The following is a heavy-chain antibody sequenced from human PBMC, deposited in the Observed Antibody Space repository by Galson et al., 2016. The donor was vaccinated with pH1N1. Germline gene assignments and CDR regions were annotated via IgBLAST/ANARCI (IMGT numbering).Heavy chain of an antibody. CDR3: AKVTDVCTVTRCFPYGMHA. V-gene: IGHV3-23*01. CDR1: GFTFSSYA. D-gene: IGHD2-2*01. CDR2: ISGSGGTT. Sequence: SLRLSCAASGFTFSSYAMYWVRQAPGKGLEWVSAISGSGGTTHAADSDKGRFTISRDNSNNTLYLQMHRLRAEDKATYYCAKVTDVCTVTRCFPYGMHAWGQGTTVTVSS. J-gene: IGHJ6*02.